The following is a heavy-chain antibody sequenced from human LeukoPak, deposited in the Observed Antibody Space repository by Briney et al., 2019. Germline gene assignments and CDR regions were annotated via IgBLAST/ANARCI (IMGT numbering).Heavy chain of an antibody. D-gene: IGHD6-6*01. CDR1: GYTFTGYY. CDR3: ARDDDSSSENAFDI. V-gene: IGHV1-2*02. J-gene: IGHJ3*02. CDR2: MYPNSGGT. Sequence: ASVKVSCKASGYTFTGYYIHWVRQAPGQGLEWMGWMYPNSGGTNYAQKFQGRVTMTRDTSISTAYMELSRLRSDDTAVYYCARDDDSSSENAFDIWGRGTMVTVSS.